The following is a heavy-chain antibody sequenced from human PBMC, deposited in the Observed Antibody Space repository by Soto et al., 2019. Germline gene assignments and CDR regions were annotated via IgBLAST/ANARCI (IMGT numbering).Heavy chain of an antibody. D-gene: IGHD3-22*01. V-gene: IGHV3-30*18. Sequence: GGSLRLSCAASGFTFSSYGMHWVRQAPGKGLEWVAVISYDGSNKYYADSVKGRFAISRDNSKNTLYLQMNSLRAEDTAVYYCAKDPSSGYYYVDYWGQGTLVTVSS. J-gene: IGHJ4*02. CDR3: AKDPSSGYYYVDY. CDR1: GFTFSSYG. CDR2: ISYDGSNK.